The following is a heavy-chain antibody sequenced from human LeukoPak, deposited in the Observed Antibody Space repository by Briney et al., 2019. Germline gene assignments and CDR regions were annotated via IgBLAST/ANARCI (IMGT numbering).Heavy chain of an antibody. Sequence: KTGGSLRLSCAASGFSFSNAWMSWVRQAPGKGLEWVGSIKSKTHGGTTDYAAPVKGRFTISRDDSKDTLYLQMNALKTEDTAVYYCSTDEWSWGQGTLVTVSS. CDR1: GFSFSNAW. V-gene: IGHV3-15*01. CDR2: IKSKTHGGTT. D-gene: IGHD3-3*01. J-gene: IGHJ4*02. CDR3: STDEWS.